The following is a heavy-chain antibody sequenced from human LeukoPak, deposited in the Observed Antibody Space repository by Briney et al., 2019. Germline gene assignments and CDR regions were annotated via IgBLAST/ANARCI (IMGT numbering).Heavy chain of an antibody. CDR1: GFTFSTYA. Sequence: GGSLSLSCAASGFTFSTYAMSWVRQAPGRGRECVSAISGSGGNRFYADSVKGRFTIPRDNYKNTLYLQMNSLRADDTAIYFCAKNTDRFSGTYAGNFDYWGQGTLVTVSS. CDR2: ISGSGGNR. CDR3: AKNTDRFSGTYAGNFDY. V-gene: IGHV3-23*01. J-gene: IGHJ4*02. D-gene: IGHD1-26*01.